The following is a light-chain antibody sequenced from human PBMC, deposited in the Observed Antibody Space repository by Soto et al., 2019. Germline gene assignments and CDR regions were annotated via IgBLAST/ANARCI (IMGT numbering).Light chain of an antibody. CDR1: SSNIGAGYN. CDR2: DNN. J-gene: IGLJ2*01. CDR3: QSYDSSLSGVV. Sequence: QLVLTQPPSVSGAPGQRVTISCTGSSSNIGAGYNVHWYHQLPGTAPKLFIYDNNNRPSGVPDRFSGSKSGTSASLAITGLQAEDEADYYCQSYDSSLSGVVFGGGTKLTVL. V-gene: IGLV1-40*01.